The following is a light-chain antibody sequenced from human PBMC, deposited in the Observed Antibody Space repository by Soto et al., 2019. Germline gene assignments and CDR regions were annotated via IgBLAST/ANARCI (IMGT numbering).Light chain of an antibody. CDR2: GAS. CDR1: HSVSSN. CDR3: QPYNNWPPYT. V-gene: IGKV3-15*01. Sequence: EIVMTQSPATLSVSPGARATISCRASHSVSSNLAWYQQKPGQAPRLLIHGASTRPTGIPARFSGSGSGTESTLTISSLQSEDFVVYYCQPYNNWPPYTFGQGTKLEIK. J-gene: IGKJ2*01.